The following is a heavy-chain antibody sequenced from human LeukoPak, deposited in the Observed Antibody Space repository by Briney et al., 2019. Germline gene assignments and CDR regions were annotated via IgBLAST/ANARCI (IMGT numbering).Heavy chain of an antibody. CDR1: GFTFSSYS. CDR2: ISSSRSYI. CDR3: ARYLRGYSYGSGGY. Sequence: GGSLRLSCAASGFTFSSYSMNWVRQAPGKGLEWVSSISSSRSYIYYADSVKGRFTISRDNTKNSLYLQMSRLSAEDTAVYYCARYLRGYSYGSGGYWGEGTLVSVS. D-gene: IGHD5-18*01. V-gene: IGHV3-21*01. J-gene: IGHJ4*02.